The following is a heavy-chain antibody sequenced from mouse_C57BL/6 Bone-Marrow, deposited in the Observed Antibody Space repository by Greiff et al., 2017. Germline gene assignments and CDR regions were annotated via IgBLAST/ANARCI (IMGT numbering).Heavy chain of an antibody. V-gene: IGHV5-16*01. J-gene: IGHJ2*01. CDR3: ARLIYYYGSSSLFDY. CDR1: GFTFSDYY. CDR2: INYDGSST. D-gene: IGHD1-1*01. Sequence: EVKLVESEGGLVQPGSSMKLSCTASGFTFSDYYMAWVRQVPEKGLEWVANINYDGSSTYYLDSLKSRFIISRDNAKNILYLQMSSLKSEDTATYYCARLIYYYGSSSLFDYWGQGTTLTVSS.